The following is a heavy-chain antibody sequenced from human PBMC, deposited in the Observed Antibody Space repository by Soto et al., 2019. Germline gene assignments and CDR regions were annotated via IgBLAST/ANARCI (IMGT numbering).Heavy chain of an antibody. J-gene: IGHJ4*02. CDR3: ARDKAYGDSEDY. CDR1: EFTFNNYW. V-gene: IGHV3-7*03. CDR2: IKQDGSEK. Sequence: EVQLVESGGGLVQPGGSLRLSCAASEFTFNNYWMSWVRQAPGKGLEWVANIKQDGSEKYYVDSVKGRFTISRDNAKNSLYLQMNSLTTEDTAVYYCARDKAYGDSEDYWGQGTLVTVSS. D-gene: IGHD4-17*01.